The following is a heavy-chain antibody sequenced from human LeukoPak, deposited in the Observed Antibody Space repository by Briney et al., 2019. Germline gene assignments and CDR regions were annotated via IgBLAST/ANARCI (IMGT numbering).Heavy chain of an antibody. CDR3: ARHSGYCSGGSCYSGGYFDY. CDR2: IYYSGST. D-gene: IGHD2-15*01. Sequence: SETLSLTCTVSGGSISSGGYYWSWIRQPPGKGLEWIGSIYYSGSTYYNPSLKSRVTISVDTSKNQFSLKLSSVAAADTAVYYCARHSGYCSGGSCYSGGYFDYWGQGTLVTVSS. CDR1: GGSISSGGYY. J-gene: IGHJ4*02. V-gene: IGHV4-39*01.